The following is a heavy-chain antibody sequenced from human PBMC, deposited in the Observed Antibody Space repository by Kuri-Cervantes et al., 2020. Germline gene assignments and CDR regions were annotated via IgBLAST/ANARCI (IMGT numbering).Heavy chain of an antibody. D-gene: IGHD3-10*01. V-gene: IGHV1-2*02. CDR2: INPNSGGT. CDR3: SRGRYGAGSYYHYFDY. Sequence: ASVKVSCKASGYTFTSYGISWVRQAPGQGLEWMGWINPNSGGTNYAQKFQGRVTMTRNTSTSIAYMDLSGLRSDDTAVYYCSRGRYGAGSYYHYFDYWGQGILVTVSS. CDR1: GYTFTSYG. J-gene: IGHJ4*02.